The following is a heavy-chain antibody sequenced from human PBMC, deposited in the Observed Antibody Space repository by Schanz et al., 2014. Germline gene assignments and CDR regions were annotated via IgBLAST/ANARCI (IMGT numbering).Heavy chain of an antibody. CDR3: AREDFSATSCYFQY. J-gene: IGHJ4*02. CDR1: GFTFSDYY. D-gene: IGHD3-3*01. V-gene: IGHV3-33*08. CDR2: IRYDGRNK. Sequence: QVQLVESGGGLVKPGGSLRLSCAASGFTFSDYYMTWMRQAPGKGLEWVAVIRYDGRNKNFVESVKGRFTISRDNSNNTVYLQMNTLRAEDTAVYYCAREDFSATSCYFQYWGQGTLVTVSS.